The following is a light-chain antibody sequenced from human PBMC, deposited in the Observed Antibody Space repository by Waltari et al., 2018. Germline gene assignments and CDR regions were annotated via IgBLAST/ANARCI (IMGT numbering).Light chain of an antibody. CDR2: AAS. Sequence: DIQMTQSPSSLSASVGDRLTISCRASQDISQSLNWFQQRPGKAPKLLITAASTLQSGVPSRFSGSGSGTDFTLTITNLQPVDFAIYYCQQSYRSPPTVGPGTKVDIK. V-gene: IGKV1-39*01. CDR3: QQSYRSPPT. CDR1: QDISQS. J-gene: IGKJ3*01.